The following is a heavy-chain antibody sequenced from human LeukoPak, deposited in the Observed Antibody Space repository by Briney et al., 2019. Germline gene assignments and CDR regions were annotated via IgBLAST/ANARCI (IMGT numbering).Heavy chain of an antibody. CDR3: ARTNYYDSSGPLYYFDY. D-gene: IGHD3-22*01. Sequence: SETLSLTCTVSGGSISSGGYYWSWIRQHPGKGLEWIGYIYYSGSTNYNPSLKSRVTISVDTSKNQFSLKLSSVTAADTAVYYCARTNYYDSSGPLYYFDYWGQGTLVTVSS. V-gene: IGHV4-61*08. CDR2: IYYSGST. J-gene: IGHJ4*02. CDR1: GGSISSGGYY.